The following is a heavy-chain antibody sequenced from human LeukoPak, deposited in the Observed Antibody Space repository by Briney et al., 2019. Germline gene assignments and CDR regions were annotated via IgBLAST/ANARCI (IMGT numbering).Heavy chain of an antibody. Sequence: SETLSLTCTVSGYSISRGYYWGWIRQPPGEGLEWIGSIYHSGSTYYNPSLKSRVTISLDESKKQFSLKLSSVTAADTAVYYCARDTAMYRAFDIWGQGTMVTVSS. CDR2: IYHSGST. V-gene: IGHV4-38-2*02. D-gene: IGHD2-8*01. J-gene: IGHJ3*02. CDR3: ARDTAMYRAFDI. CDR1: GYSISRGYY.